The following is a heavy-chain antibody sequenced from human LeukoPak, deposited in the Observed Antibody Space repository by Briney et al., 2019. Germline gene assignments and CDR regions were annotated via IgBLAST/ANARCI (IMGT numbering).Heavy chain of an antibody. CDR3: AKGGSSWYSTYDY. Sequence: GGSLRLSCAASGFTFSNYAMNWVRQVPGKGLEWVSTISGSGGSTTYADSVKGRFTISRDNSKNTLYLQMNSLRAEDTAVYYCAKGGSSWYSTYDYWGQGTLVTVSS. J-gene: IGHJ4*02. CDR1: GFTFSNYA. CDR2: ISGSGGST. D-gene: IGHD6-13*01. V-gene: IGHV3-23*01.